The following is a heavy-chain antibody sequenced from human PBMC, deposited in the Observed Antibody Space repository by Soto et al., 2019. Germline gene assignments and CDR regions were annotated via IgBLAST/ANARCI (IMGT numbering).Heavy chain of an antibody. D-gene: IGHD6-13*01. Sequence: GASVKVSCKASGYTCTGYYMHWVRQAPGQGLEWMGWINPNSGGTNYAQKFQGWVTMTRDTSISTAYMELSRLRSDDTAVYYCARAQLTCLATAGNFDSWGQGTLVTVSS. CDR1: GYTCTGYY. CDR3: ARAQLTCLATAGNFDS. V-gene: IGHV1-2*04. CDR2: INPNSGGT. J-gene: IGHJ4*02.